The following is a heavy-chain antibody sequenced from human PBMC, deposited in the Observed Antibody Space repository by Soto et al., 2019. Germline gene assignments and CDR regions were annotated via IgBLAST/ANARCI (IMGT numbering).Heavy chain of an antibody. CDR1: GGSISSSSYY. D-gene: IGHD2-21*01. CDR3: VRHRSSREIPFDN. Sequence: PSETLSLTCTVSGGSISSSSYYWGWIRQPPGKGLEWIGSIYSSGSTFYNLSLKSRLSLSVDTSKNQFSLRLQSVTAADTAVYYCVRHRSSREIPFDNWGQGTLVTVSS. CDR2: IYSSGST. J-gene: IGHJ4*02. V-gene: IGHV4-39*01.